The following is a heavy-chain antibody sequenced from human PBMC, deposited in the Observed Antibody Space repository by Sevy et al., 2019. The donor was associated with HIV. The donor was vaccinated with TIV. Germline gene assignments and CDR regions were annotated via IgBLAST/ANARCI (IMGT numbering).Heavy chain of an antibody. CDR2: MSYNGNS. D-gene: IGHD6-13*01. V-gene: IGHV4-39*01. CDR3: ARRLAAAGGGNEYFQP. Sequence: SETLSLTFTVSGGSINNKAYCWAWIRQPPGKGLEWIGSMSYNGNSYYNPSLNCRVTISLDTSKNQFSLRLTFVTAADTAVYYCARRLAAAGGGNEYFQPWGQGTLVTVSS. CDR1: GGSINNKAYC. J-gene: IGHJ1*01.